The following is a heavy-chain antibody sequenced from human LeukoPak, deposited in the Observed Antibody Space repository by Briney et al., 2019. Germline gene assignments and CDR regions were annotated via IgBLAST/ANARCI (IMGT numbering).Heavy chain of an antibody. CDR3: VRGAYYDSSGYRYFQH. D-gene: IGHD3-22*01. Sequence: GGSLRLSCAASGFTFSLYTMAWVRQTPGRGLEWVSSISSSGSYISYADSLKGRFTISRDNAQNSLSLQLNSLRAEDTAVYYCVRGAYYDSSGYRYFQHWGQGTLVTVSS. CDR2: ISSSGSYI. J-gene: IGHJ1*01. V-gene: IGHV3-21*01. CDR1: GFTFSLYT.